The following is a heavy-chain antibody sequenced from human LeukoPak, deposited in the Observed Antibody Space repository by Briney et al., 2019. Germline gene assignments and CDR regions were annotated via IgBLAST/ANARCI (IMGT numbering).Heavy chain of an antibody. CDR1: GYTFTSYY. CDR3: ARDNSMEDTAWWFDP. V-gene: IGHV1-46*01. CDR2: INPSGGST. J-gene: IGHJ5*02. Sequence: ASVKVSCKASGYTFTSYYMHWVRQAPGQGLEWMGIINPSGGSTSYAQKFQGRVTMTRDMSTSTDYMELSSLRSEDTAVYYCARDNSMEDTAWWFDPWGQGTLVTVSS. D-gene: IGHD1-1*01.